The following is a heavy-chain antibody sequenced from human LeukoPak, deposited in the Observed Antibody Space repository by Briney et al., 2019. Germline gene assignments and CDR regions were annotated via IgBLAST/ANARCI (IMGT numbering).Heavy chain of an antibody. CDR2: ISGSGGST. V-gene: IGHV3-23*01. CDR1: GFTFSSYA. J-gene: IGHJ4*02. D-gene: IGHD6-19*01. CDR3: ATHSSGWYPY. Sequence: GGSLRLSCAASGFTFSSYAMSWVRQASGRGLEWVSAISGSGGSTYYADSVKGRFTISRDNSKNTLYLQMNSLRAEDTAVYYCATHSSGWYPYWGQGTLVTVSS.